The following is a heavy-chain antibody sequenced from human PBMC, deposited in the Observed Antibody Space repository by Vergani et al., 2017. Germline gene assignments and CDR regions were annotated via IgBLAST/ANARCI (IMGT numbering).Heavy chain of an antibody. Sequence: EVQLVESGGVVVQPGGSLRLSCAASGFTFSSYSMNWVRQAPGKGLEWVSSISSSSSYIYYADSVKGRFTISRDNAKNSLYLQMNSLRAEDTAVYYCAREYSSSSGAYYFDYWGQGTLVTVSS. J-gene: IGHJ4*02. V-gene: IGHV3-21*01. CDR3: AREYSSSSGAYYFDY. D-gene: IGHD6-6*01. CDR2: ISSSSSYI. CDR1: GFTFSSYS.